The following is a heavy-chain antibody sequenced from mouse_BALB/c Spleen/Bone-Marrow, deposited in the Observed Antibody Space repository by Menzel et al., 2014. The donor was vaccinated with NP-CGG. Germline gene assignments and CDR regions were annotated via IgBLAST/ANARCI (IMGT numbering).Heavy chain of an antibody. CDR1: GFTFSSYG. Sequence: DVQLVESGGGLVQPGGSLKLSCAASGFTFSSYGMSWVRQTPDERLELVATINNNDGNTYYPDSVKGRFTISRDNAKNTLYLQMSSLKSEDTAMYYCARDNYGSRFDYWGQGTTLTVSS. CDR3: ARDNYGSRFDY. CDR2: INNNDGNT. V-gene: IGHV5-6-3*01. J-gene: IGHJ2*01. D-gene: IGHD1-1*01.